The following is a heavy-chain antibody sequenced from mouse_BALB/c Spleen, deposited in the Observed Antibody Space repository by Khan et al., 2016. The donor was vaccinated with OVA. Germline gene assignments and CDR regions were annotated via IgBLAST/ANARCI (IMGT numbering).Heavy chain of an antibody. J-gene: IGHJ2*01. CDR3: ARIKKIVATYFDD. CDR1: GYTFTSYW. D-gene: IGHD1-1*01. V-gene: IGHV1S81*02. Sequence: QVQLQQSGAELVKAGASVKMSCKASGYTFTSYWMHWVKQRLGQGLEWFAETNPTNGRTYYNEKFKSKATLTVEKSSSTAYMLLRGPTLEYAAVYYCARIKKIVATYFDDWGQGTTLTVAS. CDR2: TNPTNGRT.